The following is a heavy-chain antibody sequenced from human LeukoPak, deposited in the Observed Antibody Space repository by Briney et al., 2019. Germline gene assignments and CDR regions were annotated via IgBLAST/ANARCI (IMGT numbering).Heavy chain of an antibody. CDR2: TYYRSKWYN. CDR3: ARVYSERWLKRLVQFDY. Sequence: SQTLSLTCAISGDSVSSNSAAWNWIRQSPSRGLEWLGRTYYRSKWYNDYAVSVKSRITINPDTSKNQFSLKLSSVTAADTAVYYCARVYSERWLKRLVQFDYWGQGTLVTVSS. D-gene: IGHD6-19*01. V-gene: IGHV6-1*01. CDR1: GDSVSSNSAA. J-gene: IGHJ4*02.